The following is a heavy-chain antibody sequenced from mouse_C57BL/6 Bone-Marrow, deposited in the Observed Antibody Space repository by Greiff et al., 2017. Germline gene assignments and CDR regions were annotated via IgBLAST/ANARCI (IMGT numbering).Heavy chain of an antibody. CDR1: GYTFTDYN. D-gene: IGHD1-1*01. Sequence: EVKVVESGPELVKPGASVKMSCKASGYTFTDYNMHWVKQSHGKSLEWIGYINPNNGGTSYNQKFKGKATLTVNKSSSTAYMELRSLTSEDSAVYYCARKYYGSSAYFDYWGQGTTLTVSS. J-gene: IGHJ2*01. CDR3: ARKYYGSSAYFDY. V-gene: IGHV1-22*01. CDR2: INPNNGGT.